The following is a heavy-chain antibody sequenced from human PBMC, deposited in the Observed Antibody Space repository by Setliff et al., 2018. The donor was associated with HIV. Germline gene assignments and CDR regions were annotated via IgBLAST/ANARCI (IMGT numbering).Heavy chain of an antibody. CDR2: IYYSVST. V-gene: IGHV4-59*11. CDR1: GGSMNSHY. Sequence: SETLSLTCTVSGGSMNSHYWSWIRQSPGRGLEWIGYIYYSVSTKYNPSLKSRVSMSIDTSKNQFSLKMSSVTAADTAVYYCARGVVDYDFWSGSGDYYYMDVWG. D-gene: IGHD3-3*01. CDR3: ARGVVDYDFWSGSGDYYYMDV. J-gene: IGHJ6*03.